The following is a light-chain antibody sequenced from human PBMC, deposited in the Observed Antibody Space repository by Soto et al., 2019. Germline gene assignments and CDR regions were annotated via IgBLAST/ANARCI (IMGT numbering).Light chain of an antibody. V-gene: IGKV3-15*01. Sequence: ILMTQSPATLSVSPGERATLSCRASQSVSNNLAWYQQKPGQAPRLLIYDASTRATGIPARFSGSGSGTEFTLTIRGLQSADFAVYYWQQDTNWPPWTFGQGTKVEIK. J-gene: IGKJ1*01. CDR1: QSVSNN. CDR3: QQDTNWPPWT. CDR2: DAS.